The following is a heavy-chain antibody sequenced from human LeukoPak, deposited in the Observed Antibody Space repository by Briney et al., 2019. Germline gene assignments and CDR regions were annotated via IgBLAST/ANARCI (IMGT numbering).Heavy chain of an antibody. Sequence: PSETLSLTCTVSGGSISSSSYHWGWIRQPPGKGLEWIGSIYYSGSTYYNPSLKSRVTISVDTSKNQFSLKLSSVTAADTAVYYCARTQLDSSGYYYYYYYMDVWGKGTTVTVSS. D-gene: IGHD3-22*01. V-gene: IGHV4-39*01. J-gene: IGHJ6*03. CDR3: ARTQLDSSGYYYYYYYMDV. CDR2: IYYSGST. CDR1: GGSISSSSYH.